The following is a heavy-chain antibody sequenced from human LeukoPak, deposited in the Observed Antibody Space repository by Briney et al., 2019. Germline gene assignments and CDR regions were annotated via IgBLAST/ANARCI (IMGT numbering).Heavy chain of an antibody. V-gene: IGHV3-15*01. CDR3: TTDRYCSSTSCYWYQWDYFDY. Sequence: GGSLTLSCTASGFTFSNAWMSWVRQAPGKGLEWVRRIKSKADGGTTDYAAPVKGRFTISGDDSKNTLYLQMNSLKTEDTAVYYCTTDRYCSSTSCYWYQWDYFDYWGQGTLVTVSS. D-gene: IGHD2-2*01. CDR1: GFTFSNAW. J-gene: IGHJ4*02. CDR2: IKSKADGGTT.